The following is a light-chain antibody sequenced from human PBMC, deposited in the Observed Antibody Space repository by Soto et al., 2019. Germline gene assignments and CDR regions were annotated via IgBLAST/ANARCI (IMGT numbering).Light chain of an antibody. CDR1: HSVSSY. CDR3: QQYGSSPPIT. J-gene: IGKJ5*01. CDR2: DAS. V-gene: IGKV3-20*01. Sequence: IVLTQSAATLSLSPWERATLSCRASHSVSSYLVWYQQKPGQAPRLLIYDASNRATSIPARISGSGSGTNFTLTISRLEPEDFVVYYCQQYGSSPPITFGQGTRLEIK.